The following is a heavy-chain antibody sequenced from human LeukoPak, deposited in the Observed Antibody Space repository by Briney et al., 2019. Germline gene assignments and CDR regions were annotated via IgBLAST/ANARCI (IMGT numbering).Heavy chain of an antibody. CDR3: ARDVPGTTYWYFDL. V-gene: IGHV1-18*01. D-gene: IGHD1-7*01. CDR1: GYTFTSYG. CDR2: ISAYNGNT. Sequence: ASVKVSCKASGYTFTSYGISWVRQAPGQGLEWMGWISAYNGNTNYAQKFHGRVTMTTDTSTGTAYMELRSLRSDDTAVYFCARDVPGTTYWYFDLWGRGALVTVSS. J-gene: IGHJ2*01.